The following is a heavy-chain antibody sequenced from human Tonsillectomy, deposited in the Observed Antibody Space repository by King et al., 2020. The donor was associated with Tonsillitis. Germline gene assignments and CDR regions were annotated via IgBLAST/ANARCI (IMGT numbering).Heavy chain of an antibody. CDR2: IYYSGST. V-gene: IGHV4-59*01. CDR3: AREGGSSWFDY. J-gene: IGHJ4*02. Sequence: VQLQESGPGLVKPSETLSLTCTVSGGSISSYYWSWIRQPPGKGLEWIGYIYYSGSTNYNPSLKSRVTISVDTSKNQFSLKLSSVTAADTAVYYCAREGGSSWFDYWGQGTLVTVSS. D-gene: IGHD2-15*01. CDR1: GGSISSYY.